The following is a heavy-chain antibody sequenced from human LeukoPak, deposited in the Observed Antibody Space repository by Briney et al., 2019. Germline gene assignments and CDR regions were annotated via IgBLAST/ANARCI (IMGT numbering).Heavy chain of an antibody. CDR2: ISGSGGST. CDR1: GFTFSSYA. D-gene: IGHD2-8*01. CDR3: AKDPLPRYCTNGVCANYFDY. Sequence: GGSLRLSCAASGFTFSSYAMSWVRQAPGKGLEWVSAISGSGGSTYYADSVKGRFTISRNNSKNTLYLQMNSLRAEDTAVYYCAKDPLPRYCTNGVCANYFDYWGQGTLVTVSS. V-gene: IGHV3-23*01. J-gene: IGHJ4*02.